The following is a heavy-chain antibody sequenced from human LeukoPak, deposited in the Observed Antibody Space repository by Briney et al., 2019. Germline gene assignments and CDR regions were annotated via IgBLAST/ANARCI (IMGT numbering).Heavy chain of an antibody. V-gene: IGHV3-74*01. CDR1: GFTFSSYW. CDR2: INSDGSST. CDR3: ARARITIFGVVTHFDY. Sequence: GGSLRLSCAASGFTFSSYWMHWVRQAPGKGLVWVSRINSDGSSTSYVDSVRGRFTISRDNAKNTLYLQMNSLRAEDTAVYYCARARITIFGVVTHFDYWGQGTLVTVSS. J-gene: IGHJ4*02. D-gene: IGHD3-3*01.